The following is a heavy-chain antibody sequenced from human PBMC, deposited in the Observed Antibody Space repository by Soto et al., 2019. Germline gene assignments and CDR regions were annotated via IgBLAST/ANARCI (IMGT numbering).Heavy chain of an antibody. V-gene: IGHV3-30-3*01. CDR1: GFTFSSYA. D-gene: IGHD2-15*01. CDR2: ISYDGSNK. Sequence: QVQLVESGGGVVQPGRSLRLSCAASGFTFSSYAMHWVRQAPGKGLEWVAVISYDGSNKYYADSVKGRFTISRDNSKNTLYLQMNSLRAEDTAVYYCARDPDCSGGSCSVDYWGQGTLVTVSS. CDR3: ARDPDCSGGSCSVDY. J-gene: IGHJ4*02.